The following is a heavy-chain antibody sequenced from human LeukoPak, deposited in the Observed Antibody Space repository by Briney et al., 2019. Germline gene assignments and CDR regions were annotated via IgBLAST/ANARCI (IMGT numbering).Heavy chain of an antibody. V-gene: IGHV4-34*01. CDR2: INHSGSS. J-gene: IGHJ4*02. CDR3: ARLKGYSSGWYPSYYFDY. CDR1: GGSFSSYY. Sequence: SETLSITCAVYGGSFSSYYWSWIRQPPGKGLECVGEINHSGSSNYNPSLKSRVTISVDTSKNQFYLKLNTVTSADSAVYYCARLKGYSSGWYPSYYFDYWGQGTLVTVSS. D-gene: IGHD6-19*01.